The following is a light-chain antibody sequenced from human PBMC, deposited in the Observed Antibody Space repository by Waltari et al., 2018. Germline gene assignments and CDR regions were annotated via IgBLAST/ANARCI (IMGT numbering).Light chain of an antibody. Sequence: LVLTQSPATLSLSPGEGATLSCRASHSVSNYGAWYQQKPGQAPRLLIYDTSNRATGVPARFSGSRSGTDFTLTISSLEPEDFAVYYCQQRTNWPRAWTFGQGTKVEV. V-gene: IGKV3-11*01. CDR2: DTS. CDR3: QQRTNWPRAWT. J-gene: IGKJ1*01. CDR1: HSVSNY.